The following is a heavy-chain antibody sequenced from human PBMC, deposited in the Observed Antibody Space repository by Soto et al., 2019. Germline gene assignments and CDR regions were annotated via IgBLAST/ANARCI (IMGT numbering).Heavy chain of an antibody. J-gene: IGHJ6*02. V-gene: IGHV4-61*01. CDR2: IYYSGST. Sequence: SETLSLTCTVSGGSVSSGSYYWSWIRQPPGKGLEWIGYIYYSGSTNYNPSLKSRVTISVDTSKNQFSLKLSSVTAADTAVYYCARDLRLEYPNAHYYFYYGMDVWGQGTTVTVSS. CDR1: GGSVSSGSYY. D-gene: IGHD1-1*01. CDR3: ARDLRLEYPNAHYYFYYGMDV.